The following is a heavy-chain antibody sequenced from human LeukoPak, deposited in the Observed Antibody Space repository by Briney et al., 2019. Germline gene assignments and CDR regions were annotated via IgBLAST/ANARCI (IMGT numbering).Heavy chain of an antibody. CDR1: GFTFSSYG. Sequence: GGSLRLSCAASGFTFSSYGMHWVRQAPGKGLEWVAFIRYNGSNKYYADSVKGRFTISRDNSKNTLYLQMNSLRAEDTAVYYCAKEGWFGELLADYWGQGTLVTVSS. CDR2: IRYNGSNK. CDR3: AKEGWFGELLADY. V-gene: IGHV3-30*02. D-gene: IGHD3-10*01. J-gene: IGHJ4*02.